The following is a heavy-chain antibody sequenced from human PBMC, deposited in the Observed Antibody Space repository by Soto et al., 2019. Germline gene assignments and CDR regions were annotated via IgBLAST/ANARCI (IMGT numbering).Heavy chain of an antibody. CDR1: GGTFSSYA. D-gene: IGHD6-19*01. Sequence: QVQLVQSGAEVKKPGSSVKVSCKASGGTFSSYAISWVRQAPGQGLEWMGGIIPIFGTANYAQKFQGRVTITADESTSTDYMELSSLRSEDTAVYYCARVGIAVAGTGWFDPWGQGTLVTVSS. V-gene: IGHV1-69*01. CDR2: IIPIFGTA. CDR3: ARVGIAVAGTGWFDP. J-gene: IGHJ5*02.